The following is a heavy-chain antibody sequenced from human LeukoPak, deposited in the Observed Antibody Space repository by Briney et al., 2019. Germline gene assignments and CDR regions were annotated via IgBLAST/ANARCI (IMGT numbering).Heavy chain of an antibody. CDR2: IYITGST. J-gene: IGHJ3*01. CDR3: ARVRIGETSYDASDV. D-gene: IGHD1-26*01. V-gene: IGHV4-59*13. CDR1: GGSISSYY. Sequence: SETLSLTCTVSGGSISSYYWTWIRQPPGKGLEWIGDIYITGSTNYNPYLKRRVTISVDTSKNQFSLRLSSVTAADTAVYYCARVRIGETSYDASDVWGLGTIVTVSS.